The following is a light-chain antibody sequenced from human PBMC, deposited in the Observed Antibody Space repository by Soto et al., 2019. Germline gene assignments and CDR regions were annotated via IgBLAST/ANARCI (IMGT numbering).Light chain of an antibody. CDR1: QNINSY. V-gene: IGKV3-11*01. CDR2: ATS. J-gene: IGKJ3*01. CDR3: QQRSSWPFT. Sequence: EIVLTQSPATLSLSPGERATLSCRASQNINSYLAWYQQKPGQAPRLLIYATSNRATGIPARLSGSGSGTDFTLSISSLEPEDFAVYYCQQRSSWPFTFGPGTKVDIK.